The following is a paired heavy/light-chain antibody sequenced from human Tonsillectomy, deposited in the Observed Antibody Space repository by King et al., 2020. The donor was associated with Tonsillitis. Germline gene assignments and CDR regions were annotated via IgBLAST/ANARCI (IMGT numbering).Light chain of an antibody. CDR2: DVS. J-gene: IGKJ5*01. Sequence: DIQMTQSPSSLSASVGDRVTITCQASQDISNYLNWYQQKPGKAPKLLIYDVSRLETGVPSRFSGSASGADFIFTISSLQPEDIATYYCLQYDNLPQFGQGTRLEIK. CDR1: QDISNY. V-gene: IGKV1-33*01. CDR3: LQYDNLPQ.
Heavy chain of an antibody. CDR1: GFTFSNYV. CDR3: AKDVGLDYDILTGLDFRHFDY. V-gene: IGHV3-23*01. J-gene: IGHJ4*02. CDR2: ISGSGGST. Sequence: EVQLLESGGGLVQPGGSLRLSCAASGFTFSNYVMSWVRQAPGKGLEWVSGISGSGGSTYYADSVKGRFTISRDNSKNTAFLQMNSLRAEDTAVYYCAKDVGLDYDILTGLDFRHFDYWGQGTLVTVSS. D-gene: IGHD3-9*01.